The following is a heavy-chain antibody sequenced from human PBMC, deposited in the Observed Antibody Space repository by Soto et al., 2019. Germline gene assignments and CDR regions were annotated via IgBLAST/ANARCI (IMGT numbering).Heavy chain of an antibody. CDR3: GRGRGGYSYGGLDS. V-gene: IGHV4-34*01. CDR2: SNHRGST. CDR1: GGSFSDHF. Sequence: QVQLQQWGAGLLKPSETLSLTCGVYGGSFSDHFWSWIRQSPGKELEWLGESNHRGSTNYNPSLTSRVAISVDTSKTQFSLYLRSVTAADTAVCYCGRGRGGYSYGGLDSWGQGTLVTVSS. D-gene: IGHD5-18*01. J-gene: IGHJ4*02.